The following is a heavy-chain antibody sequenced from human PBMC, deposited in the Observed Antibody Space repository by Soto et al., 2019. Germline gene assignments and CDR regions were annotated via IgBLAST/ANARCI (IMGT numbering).Heavy chain of an antibody. CDR2: IYSDGRT. V-gene: IGHV3-53*01. CDR1: GFTVSHKY. J-gene: IGHJ4*02. CDR3: ARDCCSGNHFAH. Sequence: GGSLRLSCAASGFTVSHKYMSWVRQAPGKGLEWVSAIYSDGRTYYADSVKGRFSISRDISKDTVYLQMDSLGSEDTAIYYCARDCCSGNHFAHWGQGTLVTVSS. D-gene: IGHD1-26*01.